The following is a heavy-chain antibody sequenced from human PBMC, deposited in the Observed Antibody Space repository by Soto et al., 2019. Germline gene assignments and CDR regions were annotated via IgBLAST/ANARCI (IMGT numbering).Heavy chain of an antibody. CDR1: GFSLSTSGVG. J-gene: IGHJ4*02. CDR2: IYWDDDK. V-gene: IGHV2-5*02. Sequence: QITLKESGPTLVKPTQTLTLTCTFSGFSLSTSGVGVGWIRQPPGKALEWLALIYWDDDKRYSPSLKSRLTISQYTSKHLVVLTMTNMYPVDTATYYCAHRRSYCSGGSCYSGFDYWGQGTLVTVSS. D-gene: IGHD2-15*01. CDR3: AHRRSYCSGGSCYSGFDY.